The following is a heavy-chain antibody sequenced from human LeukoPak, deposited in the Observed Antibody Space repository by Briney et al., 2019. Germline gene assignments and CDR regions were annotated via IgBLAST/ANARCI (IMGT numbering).Heavy chain of an antibody. CDR3: ARGPGLGSSSWYNY. V-gene: IGHV4-34*01. CDR2: INHSGST. Sequence: SETLSLTCAVDGGSFSGYYWSWIRQPPGKGLEWIGEINHSGSTNYNPSLKSRVTISVDTSKNQFSLKLSSVTAADTAVYYCARGPGLGSSSWYNYWGQGTLVTVSS. J-gene: IGHJ4*02. D-gene: IGHD6-13*01. CDR1: GGSFSGYY.